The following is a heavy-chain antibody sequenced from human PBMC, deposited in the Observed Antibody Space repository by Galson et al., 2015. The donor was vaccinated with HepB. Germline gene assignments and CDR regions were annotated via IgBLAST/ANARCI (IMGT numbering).Heavy chain of an antibody. CDR3: ARAPGIQHWYFDL. CDR2: IFYDGSNK. CDR1: GFSFSSYV. V-gene: IGHV3-30-3*01. Sequence: SLRLSCAAFGFSFSSYVIHWVRQVPGKGLEWVAVIFYDGSNKYYADSVKGRFTISRDNSKSTLYLEMNSLRAEDTAVYYCARAPGIQHWYFDLWGRGTLVTVSS. D-gene: IGHD3-10*01. J-gene: IGHJ2*01.